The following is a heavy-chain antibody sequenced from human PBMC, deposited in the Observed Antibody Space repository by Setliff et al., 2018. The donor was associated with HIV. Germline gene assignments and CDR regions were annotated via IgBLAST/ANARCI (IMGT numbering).Heavy chain of an antibody. CDR3: AREGSFVPAAPLGNGNRILDF. CDR1: GYSFASHS. J-gene: IGHJ4*02. D-gene: IGHD2-2*01. V-gene: IGHV1-46*01. Sequence: ASVKVSCKASGYSFASHSLHWVRQAPGQGLEWIGGIIPIFGTSHAQKFQGRVNMTRDTSTSTVHMEVSSLRSEDTAVYYCAREGSFVPAAPLGNGNRILDFWGQGTLVTVSS. CDR2: IIPIFGT.